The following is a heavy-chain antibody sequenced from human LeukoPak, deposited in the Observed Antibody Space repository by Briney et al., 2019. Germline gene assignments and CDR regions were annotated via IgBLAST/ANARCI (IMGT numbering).Heavy chain of an antibody. J-gene: IGHJ4*03. CDR3: ARQLPTAAADTRGYFDY. Sequence: PSETLSLTCTVSGGSISTISSSTYYWGWIRQAPGKGLEWIGSLFYGENSHYSPSLKSRATLSVDTSNNQFSLKLTSVTAAYAAVYFCARQLPTAAADTRGYFDYWGQGTVVTVSS. V-gene: IGHV4-39*01. D-gene: IGHD6-25*01. CDR2: LFYGENS. CDR1: GGSISTISSSTYY.